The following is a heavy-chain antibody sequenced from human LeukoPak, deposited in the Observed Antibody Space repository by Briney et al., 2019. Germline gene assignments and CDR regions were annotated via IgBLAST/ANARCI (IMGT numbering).Heavy chain of an antibody. D-gene: IGHD6-19*01. Sequence: GGSLRLSCAASGFTFSSYGMHWVRQAPGKGLEWVAVIWYDGSNKYYADSVKGRFTISRDNPKNTLYLQMNSLRAEDTAVYYCARDLSGWYAVVDYWGQGTLVTVSS. J-gene: IGHJ4*02. CDR1: GFTFSSYG. V-gene: IGHV3-33*01. CDR3: ARDLSGWYAVVDY. CDR2: IWYDGSNK.